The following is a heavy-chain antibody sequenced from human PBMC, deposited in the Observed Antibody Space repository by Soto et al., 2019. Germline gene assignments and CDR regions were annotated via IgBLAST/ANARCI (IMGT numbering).Heavy chain of an antibody. V-gene: IGHV1-69*13. CDR3: ARDQSLVVSRRAFAI. CDR1: GVTFSSYA. J-gene: IGHJ3*02. Sequence: SVKVSCKASGVTFSSYAINWVRQAPVQGLVWMGGIIPIFGTANYAQKFQGRVTITADESTSTAYIELSSLRSEDTAVYYCARDQSLVVSRRAFAIWGQGTMVTVSS. CDR2: IIPIFGTA. D-gene: IGHD2-21*01.